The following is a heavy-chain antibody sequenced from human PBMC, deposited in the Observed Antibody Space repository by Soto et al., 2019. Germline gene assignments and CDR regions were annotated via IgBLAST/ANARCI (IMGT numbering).Heavy chain of an antibody. Sequence: SGPTLVNPTQTLTLTCTFSGFSLSTSGVGVGWIRQPPGKALEWLALIYWDDDKRYSPSLKSRRTITKDTSKNHVVLTMTNMDPVDTATYYCAHTRRNTAMVDFDYWGQGTLVTVSS. J-gene: IGHJ4*02. CDR3: AHTRRNTAMVDFDY. D-gene: IGHD5-18*01. CDR1: GFSLSTSGVG. CDR2: IYWDDDK. V-gene: IGHV2-5*02.